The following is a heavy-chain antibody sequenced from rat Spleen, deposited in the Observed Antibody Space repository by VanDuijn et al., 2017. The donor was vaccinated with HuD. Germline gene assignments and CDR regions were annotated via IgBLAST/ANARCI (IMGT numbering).Heavy chain of an antibody. CDR3: GGSIGTTGGVMDA. Sequence: EVQLQESGPGLVKPSQSLSLTCSVTGYSITSSYRWNWIRKFPGNKLEWMGYINSAGSTNYNPTLKSRISITRDTSKNQFFLQVNSVTTEDTATYYFGGSIGTTGGVMDAWGQGASVTVSS. CDR1: GYSITSSYR. D-gene: IGHD1-5*01. CDR2: INSAGST. J-gene: IGHJ4*01. V-gene: IGHV3-3*01.